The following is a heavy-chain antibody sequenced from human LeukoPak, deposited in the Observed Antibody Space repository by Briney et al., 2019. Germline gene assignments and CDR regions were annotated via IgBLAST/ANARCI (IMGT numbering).Heavy chain of an antibody. Sequence: SETLSLTCAVYGGSFSGYYWNWIRQPPGKGLEWIGEINHSGSTNYNPSLKSRVAMSVDTSKNQISLKLNSVTAADTAVYYCARDLYGGLFDYWGQGTLVTVSS. D-gene: IGHD4/OR15-4a*01. CDR3: ARDLYGGLFDY. J-gene: IGHJ4*02. CDR1: GGSFSGYY. V-gene: IGHV4-34*01. CDR2: INHSGST.